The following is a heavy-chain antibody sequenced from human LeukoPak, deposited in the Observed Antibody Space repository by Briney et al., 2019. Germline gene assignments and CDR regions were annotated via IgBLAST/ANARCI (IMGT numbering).Heavy chain of an antibody. CDR3: AGANSSSWWDFDL. J-gene: IGHJ2*01. D-gene: IGHD6-13*01. V-gene: IGHV5-51*01. CDR1: GYSFTSYW. Sequence: GESLKISCKGSGYSFTSYWIGWVRQMPGKGLEWMGIIYPGDSDTRYSPSFQGQVTISADKSISTAYLQWSSLKASDTAMYYCAGANSSSWWDFDLWGRGTLVTVSS. CDR2: IYPGDSDT.